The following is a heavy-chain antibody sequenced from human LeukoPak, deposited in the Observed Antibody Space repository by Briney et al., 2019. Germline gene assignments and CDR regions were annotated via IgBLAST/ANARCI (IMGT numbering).Heavy chain of an antibody. Sequence: RPRGSLRLSCAASGFTFSRYWMHWVRQAPGKGLVWVSRINPDGSPTTYADSVKGRFTISRDNAKNTLYLQMNSLRAEDTAVYYCARGPYFASSSGYYYYYMDVWGKGTTVTVSS. CDR1: GFTFSRYW. D-gene: IGHD6-6*01. CDR2: INPDGSPT. V-gene: IGHV3-74*01. CDR3: ARGPYFASSSGYYYYYMDV. J-gene: IGHJ6*03.